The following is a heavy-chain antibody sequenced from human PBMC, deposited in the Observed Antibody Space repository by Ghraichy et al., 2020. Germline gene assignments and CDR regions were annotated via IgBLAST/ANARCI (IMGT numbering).Heavy chain of an antibody. CDR2: ISSSGNNI. J-gene: IGHJ4*02. V-gene: IGHV3-21*01. Sequence: GGSLRLSCAASGFMLRIYTMNWVRQAPGKGLEWVSSISSSGNNIYYTDSVKGRFTVSRDNAKNSLYLQMNSLRVEDTAMYYCATVESRGYWGQGTLVAVSS. D-gene: IGHD2-2*01. CDR3: ATVESRGY. CDR1: GFMLRIYT.